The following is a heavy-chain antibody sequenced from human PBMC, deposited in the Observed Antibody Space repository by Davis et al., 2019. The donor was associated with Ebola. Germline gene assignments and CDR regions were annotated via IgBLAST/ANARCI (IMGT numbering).Heavy chain of an antibody. Sequence: AASVKVSCKASGYTFTSYAMHWVRQAPGQRLEWMGWINAGNGNTKYSQKFQGRVTITRDTSATTAYMELSSLRSEDTAVYYCARESRYDFWSGYTTGFDPWGQGTLVTVSS. CDR1: GYTFTSYA. V-gene: IGHV1-3*01. CDR2: INAGNGNT. J-gene: IGHJ5*02. CDR3: ARESRYDFWSGYTTGFDP. D-gene: IGHD3-3*01.